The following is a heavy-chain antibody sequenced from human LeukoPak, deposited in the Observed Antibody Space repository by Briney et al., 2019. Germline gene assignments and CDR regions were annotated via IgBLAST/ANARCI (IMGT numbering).Heavy chain of an antibody. CDR2: INQDGSGK. V-gene: IGHV3-7*01. D-gene: IGHD1-26*01. J-gene: IGHJ4*02. Sequence: PGGSLRLSCAAFGFTFNNYWMSWVRQAPGKGLEWVANINQDGSGKHYVDSVKGRFTISRDNAKNSLYLQMNSLRAEDTAVYFCAKASIAGAIGVLDYWGPGTLVTVSS. CDR3: AKASIAGAIGVLDY. CDR1: GFTFNNYW.